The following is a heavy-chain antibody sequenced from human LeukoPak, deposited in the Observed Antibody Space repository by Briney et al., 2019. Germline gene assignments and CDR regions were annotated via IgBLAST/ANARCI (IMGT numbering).Heavy chain of an antibody. D-gene: IGHD3-9*01. CDR3: AKDSVLLRYFDWGLFDY. J-gene: IGHJ4*02. CDR1: GFTFSSYA. CDR2: ISYDGSNK. V-gene: IGHV3-30-3*01. Sequence: GGSLRLSCAASGFTFSSYAMHWVRQAPGKGLEWVAVISYDGSNKYYADSVKGRFTISRDNSKNTLYLQMNSLRAEDTAVYYCAKDSVLLRYFDWGLFDYWGQGTLVTVSS.